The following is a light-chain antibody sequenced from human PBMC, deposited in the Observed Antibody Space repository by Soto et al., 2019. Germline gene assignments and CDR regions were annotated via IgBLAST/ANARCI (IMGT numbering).Light chain of an antibody. CDR1: QSVSNRY. Sequence: PGDRATGCCWASQSVSNRYLAWYQQKPGQAPRLLIYGASSRATGIPDRFSGSGSGTDFTLTISRLEPEDFAVYYCQQYFSLWPFGHGTMVDIK. V-gene: IGKV3-20*01. CDR3: QQYFSLWP. J-gene: IGKJ1*01. CDR2: GAS.